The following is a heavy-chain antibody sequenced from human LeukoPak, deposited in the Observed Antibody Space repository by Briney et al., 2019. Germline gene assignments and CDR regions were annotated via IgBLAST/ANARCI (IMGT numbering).Heavy chain of an antibody. CDR1: GFTFSSYE. CDR2: ISSRGDTI. CDR3: AREQWELPRGTYYFDY. V-gene: IGHV3-48*03. J-gene: IGHJ4*02. D-gene: IGHD1-26*01. Sequence: PGGSLRLSCAGSGFTFSSYEMNWVRQAPGKGLEWVSYISSRGDTIYYADSVRGRFTLYRDNAKNSLYLQMNSLRAEDTAVYYCAREQWELPRGTYYFDYWGQGTLVSVSS.